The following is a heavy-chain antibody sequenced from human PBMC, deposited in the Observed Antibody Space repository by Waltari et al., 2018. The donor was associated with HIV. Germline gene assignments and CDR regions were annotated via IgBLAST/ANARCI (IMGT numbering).Heavy chain of an antibody. CDR2: IYTSGSP. CDR3: ANSPYDSSGYT. Sequence: QVQLQESGPGLVKPSQTLSLTCTVSGGSISSGSYYWSWIRQPAGKGLEWIGRIYTSGSPNYSPSRKSRVTISVDTSKNQFSLKLSSVTAADTAVYYCANSPYDSSGYTWGQGTLVTVSS. J-gene: IGHJ5*02. D-gene: IGHD3-22*01. CDR1: GGSISSGSYY. V-gene: IGHV4-61*02.